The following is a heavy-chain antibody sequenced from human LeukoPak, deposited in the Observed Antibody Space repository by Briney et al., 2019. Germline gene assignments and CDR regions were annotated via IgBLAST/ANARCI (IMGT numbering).Heavy chain of an antibody. CDR2: INHSGST. CDR3: AREERGVIIPDY. D-gene: IGHD3-10*01. J-gene: IGHJ4*02. CDR1: GGSFSGYY. Sequence: PSETLSLTCAVYGGSFSGYYWSWIRQPPGKGLEWMGEINHSGSTNYNPSLKSRVTISVDTSKNQFSLKLTSVTAADTAVYYCAREERGVIIPDYWSQGTLVTVSS. V-gene: IGHV4-34*01.